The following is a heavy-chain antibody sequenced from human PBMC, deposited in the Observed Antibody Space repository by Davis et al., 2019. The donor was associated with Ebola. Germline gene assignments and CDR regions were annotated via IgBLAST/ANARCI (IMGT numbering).Heavy chain of an antibody. Sequence: SETLSLTCTVSGGSISSSSYYWGWIRQPPGKGLEWIGSNYYSERTYYNPSLKSRVTISVDTSKNQFSLKLSSVTAADTAVYYCARRVSTVTTYSADYWGQGTLVTVSS. CDR2: NYYSERT. D-gene: IGHD4-17*01. CDR1: GGSISSSSYY. V-gene: IGHV4-39*01. J-gene: IGHJ4*02. CDR3: ARRVSTVTTYSADY.